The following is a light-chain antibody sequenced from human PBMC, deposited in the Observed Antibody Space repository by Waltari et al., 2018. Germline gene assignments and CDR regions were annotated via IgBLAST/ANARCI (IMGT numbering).Light chain of an antibody. CDR2: RAS. V-gene: IGKV3-15*01. CDR1: QSVISS. Sequence: EIVMTQSPATLSVSPGERVTLSYRASQSVISSLAWYQQKPGQAPKVLIYRASTRATGIPARFSGSGSGTEFTLTISSLQSEDFAVYYCQQYIDWPLTFGGGTKVEIK. CDR3: QQYIDWPLT. J-gene: IGKJ4*01.